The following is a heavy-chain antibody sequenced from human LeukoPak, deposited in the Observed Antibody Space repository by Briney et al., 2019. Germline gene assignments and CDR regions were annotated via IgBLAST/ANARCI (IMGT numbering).Heavy chain of an antibody. CDR3: ARAGLGHCSSTSCYGGHWFDP. D-gene: IGHD2-2*01. J-gene: IGHJ5*02. Sequence: ASAKVSCKASGYTFTSYYMHWVRQAPGQGLEWMGIVNPSGGSTSYAQKFQGRVTMTRDTSTSTVYMELSSLRSEDTAVYYCARAGLGHCSSTSCYGGHWFDPWGQGTLVTVSS. V-gene: IGHV1-46*03. CDR1: GYTFTSYY. CDR2: VNPSGGST.